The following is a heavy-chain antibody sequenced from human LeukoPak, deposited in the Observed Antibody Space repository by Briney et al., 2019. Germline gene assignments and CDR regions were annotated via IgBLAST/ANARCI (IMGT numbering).Heavy chain of an antibody. D-gene: IGHD2-15*01. V-gene: IGHV3-23*01. CDR1: GFTLSSYA. CDR3: SKATAKSCSGVYCYPFDG. J-gene: IGHJ4*02. CDR2: TSSSDAGT. Sequence: GGSLRLSCAASGFTLSSYAMSWVRQAPGQGLEGVSATSSSDAGTYYAESVRGRFTISRAHSKNTLFLQVNSFSAQDPAVHYCSKATAKSCSGVYCYPFDGWREATLVTVSS.